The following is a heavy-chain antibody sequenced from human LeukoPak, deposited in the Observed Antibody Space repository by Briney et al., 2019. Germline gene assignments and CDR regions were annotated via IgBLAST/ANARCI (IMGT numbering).Heavy chain of an antibody. CDR3: AKDRRYDLSAPTTDN. Sequence: PGGSLRLSCAASGFTFSSYAMSWVRQAPGKGLEWVSSISGSGSDKDYADSVKGHFTISRDNSKNTVYLQMNSLRAEDTAVYYCAKDRRYDLSAPTTDNWGQGTLVTVSS. J-gene: IGHJ4*02. CDR2: ISGSGSDK. CDR1: GFTFSSYA. D-gene: IGHD1-26*01. V-gene: IGHV3-23*01.